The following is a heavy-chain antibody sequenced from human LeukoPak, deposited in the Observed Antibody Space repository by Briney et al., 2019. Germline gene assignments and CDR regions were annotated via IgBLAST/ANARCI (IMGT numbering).Heavy chain of an antibody. V-gene: IGHV3-7*03. CDR1: GFTFSSYW. J-gene: IGHJ6*02. Sequence: GGSLRLSCAASGFTFSSYWMNWARQAPGKGLEWVASINHNGNVNYYVDSVKGRFTISRDNAKNSLYLQMSSLRAEDTAKYYCTKDYCGRFCSAVWGQGTTVTVSS. D-gene: IGHD3-3*01. CDR2: INHNGNVN. CDR3: TKDYCGRFCSAV.